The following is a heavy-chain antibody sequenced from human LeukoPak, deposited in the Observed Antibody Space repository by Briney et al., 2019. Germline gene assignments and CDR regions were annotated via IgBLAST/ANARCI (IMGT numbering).Heavy chain of an antibody. CDR1: GGSISSYY. D-gene: IGHD4-17*01. CDR3: ASGAYGNWFDP. V-gene: IGHV4-4*09. J-gene: IGHJ5*02. CDR2: IYTSGST. Sequence: PSETLSLTCTVSGGSISSYYWSWIRQPPGKGLEWIGYIYTSGSTNYDPSLKSRVTISVDTSKNQFSLKLSSVTAADTAVYYCASGAYGNWFDPWGQGTLVTVSS.